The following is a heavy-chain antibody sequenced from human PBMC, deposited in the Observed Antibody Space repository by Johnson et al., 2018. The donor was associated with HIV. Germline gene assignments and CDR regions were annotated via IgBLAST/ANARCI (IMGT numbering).Heavy chain of an antibody. CDR3: ASAGVVVPAAIEGAAFDM. J-gene: IGHJ3*02. Sequence: VESGGGVVQPGRSLRLSCAASGFTFDDYGMSWVRQAPGKGLEWVSGITWNSGSIAYADSVKGRFTISRDNAKNSLYLQMNSLRAEATALYYCASAGVVVPAAIEGAAFDMWGQGTKVTVSS. CDR1: GFTFDDYG. D-gene: IGHD2-2*01. V-gene: IGHV3-9*01. CDR2: ITWNSGSI.